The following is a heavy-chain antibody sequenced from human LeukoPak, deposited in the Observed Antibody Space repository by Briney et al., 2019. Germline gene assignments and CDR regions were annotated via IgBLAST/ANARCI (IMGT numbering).Heavy chain of an antibody. Sequence: GASVKVSCKASGYTFTSYYMHWVRQAPGQGLEWMGIINPSGGSTSYAQKFQGRVTMTRNTSISTAYMELSSLRSEDTAVYYCARLGLIIWNDGGNAFDIWGQGTMVTVSS. V-gene: IGHV1-46*01. D-gene: IGHD1-1*01. CDR2: INPSGGST. CDR1: GYTFTSYY. J-gene: IGHJ3*02. CDR3: ARLGLIIWNDGGNAFDI.